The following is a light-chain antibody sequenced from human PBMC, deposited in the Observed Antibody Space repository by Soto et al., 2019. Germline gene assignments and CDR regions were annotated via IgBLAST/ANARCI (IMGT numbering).Light chain of an antibody. V-gene: IGKV3-15*01. Sequence: EIVMTQSPPTLSVSPGERATLSCRASQSVSSNLAWYQHKPGQTPRLVIYGTSTRDTGIRARFSGSGSGTEFTLTMSSLQSEDFAVYYCQQYNNWPLTFGGGTKVDIK. CDR2: GTS. CDR1: QSVSSN. J-gene: IGKJ4*01. CDR3: QQYNNWPLT.